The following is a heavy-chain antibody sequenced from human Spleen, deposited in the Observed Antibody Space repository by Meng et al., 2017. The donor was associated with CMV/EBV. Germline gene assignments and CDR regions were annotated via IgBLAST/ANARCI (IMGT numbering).Heavy chain of an antibody. CDR3: ARDFRSGYYPIDY. Sequence: GGSLRLSCAASGFTFSSYWMSWVRQAPGKGLEWVSAINTRGGSTTYADPVKGRFSISRDNYQDTLYLQMNNLRAEDTAVYYCARDFRSGYYPIDYWGQGTLVTVSS. J-gene: IGHJ4*02. D-gene: IGHD3-3*01. V-gene: IGHV3-23*01. CDR1: GFTFSSYW. CDR2: INTRGGST.